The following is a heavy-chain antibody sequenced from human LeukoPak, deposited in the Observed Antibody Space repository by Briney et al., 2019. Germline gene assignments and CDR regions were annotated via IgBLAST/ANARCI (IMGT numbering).Heavy chain of an antibody. Sequence: GGSLRLSCAASGFTFSSYWMSWVRQAPGKGLEWVANIKQDGSEKYYVDSVKGRFTISRDNAKNSLYLQMNSLRAEDTAVYYCARLSYYDSRGYYYGLDYWGQGTLVTVSS. CDR2: IKQDGSEK. V-gene: IGHV3-7*01. CDR3: ARLSYYDSRGYYYGLDY. CDR1: GFTFSSYW. D-gene: IGHD3-22*01. J-gene: IGHJ4*02.